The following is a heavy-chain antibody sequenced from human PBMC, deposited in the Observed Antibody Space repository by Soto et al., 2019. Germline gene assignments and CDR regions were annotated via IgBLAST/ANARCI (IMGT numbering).Heavy chain of an antibody. CDR1: GFTFNNYA. CDR2: ISNNGGKT. D-gene: IGHD3-16*01. Sequence: PGGSLRLSCAASGFTFNNYAMGWVRQAPGKGPEWVATISNNGGKTYYADPVKGQFTNPRAIYTDTLHLQMGRLRAQATAVYYWANDQIWAVPHFFDYRGPGALITASS. CDR3: ANDQIWAVPHFFDY. J-gene: IGHJ4*02. V-gene: IGHV3-23*01.